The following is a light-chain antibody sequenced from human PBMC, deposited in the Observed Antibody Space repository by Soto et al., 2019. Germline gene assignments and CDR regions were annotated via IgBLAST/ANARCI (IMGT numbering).Light chain of an antibody. J-gene: IGKJ1*01. CDR2: AAS. Sequence: QMTQSPSSLSASVGDRVIITCWADHSINNYLNWYQQKPGQVPKLLIYAASTLQSGVPSRFSGSGSGRVFTLTINSLQPEDFATYYCQQSYSTLGTFGRGTRVEI. CDR3: QQSYSTLGT. CDR1: HSINNY. V-gene: IGKV1-39*01.